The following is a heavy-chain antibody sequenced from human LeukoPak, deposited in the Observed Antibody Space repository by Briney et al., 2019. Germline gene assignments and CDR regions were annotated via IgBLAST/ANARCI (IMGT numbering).Heavy chain of an antibody. CDR2: IHYSGST. J-gene: IGHJ3*02. CDR1: GASFISGSYY. Sequence: PSGTLSLPFTVSGASFISGSYYWGWIRQPPGKGLEGILYIHYSGSTNTTPSLESRVTTSLATSKNQFSLKLTSVTAADTAVYYCTRGRRMVTTTAFDIWGQGTMVTVSS. D-gene: IGHD4-17*01. V-gene: IGHV4-61*01. CDR3: TRGRRMVTTTAFDI.